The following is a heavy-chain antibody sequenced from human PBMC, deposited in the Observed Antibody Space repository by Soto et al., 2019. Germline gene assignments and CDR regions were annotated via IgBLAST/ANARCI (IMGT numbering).Heavy chain of an antibody. CDR1: GGSFSGYY. Sequence: SETLSLTCAVYGGSFSGYYWSWIRQPPGKGLEWIGEINHSGSTKYNPSLKSRVTISVDTSKNQFSLKLSSVTAADTAVYYCASNGGGYCSGGSCYPAYNWFDPWGQGTLVT. CDR3: ASNGGGYCSGGSCYPAYNWFDP. CDR2: INHSGST. D-gene: IGHD2-15*01. J-gene: IGHJ5*02. V-gene: IGHV4-34*01.